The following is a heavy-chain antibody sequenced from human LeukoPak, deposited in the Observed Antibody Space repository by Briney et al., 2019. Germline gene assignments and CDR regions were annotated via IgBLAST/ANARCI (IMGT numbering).Heavy chain of an antibody. J-gene: IGHJ6*03. CDR3: ARLTHSYYSDTSGYYPYYYMDV. V-gene: IGHV4-39*02. Sequence: SETLSLTCSVSGASISSSDYYWGWIRQPPGKGLEWIGRINYSGSTYYNPSLKSRVTISVDTSKNHFSLRLTSMTAADTAVYYCARLTHSYYSDTSGYYPYYYMDVWGKGTTVTVSS. D-gene: IGHD3-22*01. CDR1: GASISSSDYY. CDR2: INYSGST.